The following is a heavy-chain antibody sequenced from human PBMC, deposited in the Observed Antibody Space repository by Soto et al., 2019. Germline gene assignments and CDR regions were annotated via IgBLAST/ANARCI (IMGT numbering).Heavy chain of an antibody. V-gene: IGHV1-18*01. Sequence: ASVKVSCKASGYTFTSYGISWVRQAPGQGLEWMGWISAYNGNTNYAQKLQGRVTMTTGTSTSTAYMELRSLRSDDTAVYYCAREGAYASSGYAPADFDYLGQGXLVTVSS. J-gene: IGHJ4*02. CDR1: GYTFTSYG. D-gene: IGHD3-22*01. CDR2: ISAYNGNT. CDR3: AREGAYASSGYAPADFDY.